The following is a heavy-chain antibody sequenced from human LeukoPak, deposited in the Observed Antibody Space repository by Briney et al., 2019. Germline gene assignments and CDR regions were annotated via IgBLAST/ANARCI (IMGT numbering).Heavy chain of an antibody. Sequence: GGSLRLSCAASGFTFSSYAMHWVRQAPGKGLEWVAVISYDESNKYYADSVKGRFTISRDNSKNTLYLQMNSLRAEDTAVYYCARGWLAETTVVTPYNYWGQGTLVTVSS. D-gene: IGHD4-23*01. V-gene: IGHV3-30-3*01. J-gene: IGHJ4*02. CDR3: ARGWLAETTVVTPYNY. CDR2: ISYDESNK. CDR1: GFTFSSYA.